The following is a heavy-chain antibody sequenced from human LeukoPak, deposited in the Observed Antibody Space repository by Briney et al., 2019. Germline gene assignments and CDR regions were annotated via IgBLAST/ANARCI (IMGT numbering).Heavy chain of an antibody. CDR3: AMVYYDSSGYYYGFDY. CDR1: GYIFTSYN. Sequence: ASVKVSCKASGYIFTSYNIYWVRQAPGQGLEWMGWINPNSGGTNYAQKFQGRVTMTRDTSISTAYMELSRLRSDDTAVYYCAMVYYDSSGYYYGFDYWGQGTLVTVSS. D-gene: IGHD3-22*01. CDR2: INPNSGGT. V-gene: IGHV1-2*02. J-gene: IGHJ4*02.